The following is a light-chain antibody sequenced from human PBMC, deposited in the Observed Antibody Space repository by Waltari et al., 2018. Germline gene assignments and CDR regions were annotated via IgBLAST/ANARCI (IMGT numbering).Light chain of an antibody. Sequence: DIQMTQSPSTLSASVGDRVTITCRASQTISIWLAWYQQKPGKAPKLLISKASSLESGVPSRFSGSGSGTEFTLTINSLQPDDFATYYCQQHNSYSPVTFGGGTKVEIK. CDR2: KAS. CDR3: QQHNSYSPVT. J-gene: IGKJ4*01. CDR1: QTISIW. V-gene: IGKV1-5*03.